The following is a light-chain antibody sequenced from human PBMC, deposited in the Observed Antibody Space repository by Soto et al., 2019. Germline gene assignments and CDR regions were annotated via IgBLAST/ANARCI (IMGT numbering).Light chain of an antibody. CDR1: QGISSY. J-gene: IGKJ1*01. V-gene: IGKV1-9*01. CDR2: AAS. Sequence: DIQLTQSPSFLSASVGDRVTITCRVSQGISSYLAWYQQRPGKAPELLIYAASTLQSGVPSRFSGSGSGTEFTLTISSLQPEDFATYYCQQLNSYPRTFGQGTKVEIK. CDR3: QQLNSYPRT.